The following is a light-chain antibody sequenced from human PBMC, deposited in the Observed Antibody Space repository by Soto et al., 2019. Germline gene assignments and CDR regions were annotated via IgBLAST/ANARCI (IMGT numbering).Light chain of an antibody. Sequence: EIVMTQSPATLSVFPGERATLSCRASQSVNNNLAWYQQKPGQAPRLLIHGVATRATGIPSRFSGSGSGTEFTLTISSLQSEDFAVYYCQQYNNWRTFGQGTKVYIK. CDR3: QQYNNWRT. CDR2: GVA. CDR1: QSVNNN. V-gene: IGKV3-15*01. J-gene: IGKJ1*01.